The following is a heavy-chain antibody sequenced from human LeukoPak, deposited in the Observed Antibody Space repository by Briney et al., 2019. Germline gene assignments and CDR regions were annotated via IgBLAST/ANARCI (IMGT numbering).Heavy chain of an antibody. CDR1: GFTFNNYG. CDR2: IRYDGINK. J-gene: IGHJ4*02. Sequence: GGSLRLSCAASGFTFNNYGMHWVRQAPGKGLEWVTFIRYDGINKYYGDSVKGRFTISRGNSKNTLYLQMNSLRAEDTAVYYCAKDSAKKYDDYWGQGTLVTVSS. D-gene: IGHD2/OR15-2a*01. V-gene: IGHV3-30*02. CDR3: AKDSAKKYDDY.